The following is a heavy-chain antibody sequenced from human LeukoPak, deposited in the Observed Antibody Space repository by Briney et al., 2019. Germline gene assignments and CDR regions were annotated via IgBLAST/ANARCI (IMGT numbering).Heavy chain of an antibody. V-gene: IGHV3-30-3*01. Sequence: QPGGSLRLSCAASGFTFCSYAMHWVRQARGKGREGVAVISYGGSNKYYADCVEGRFTISRDNSKNTLYLKMNSLRAEDTAVYSCARGPQLNYWGQGTLVTVSS. CDR1: GFTFCSYA. J-gene: IGHJ4*02. CDR2: ISYGGSNK. CDR3: ARGPQLNY.